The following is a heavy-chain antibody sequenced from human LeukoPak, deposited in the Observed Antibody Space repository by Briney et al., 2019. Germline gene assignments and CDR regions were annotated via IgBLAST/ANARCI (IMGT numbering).Heavy chain of an antibody. J-gene: IGHJ4*02. CDR3: AKSYGYGYGCWDS. CDR2: ITVSGGAT. V-gene: IGHV3-23*01. Sequence: GGSLRLSCAASGFTFSSYAMTWVRQAPGKGLERVSGITVSGGATFYASSVKGRFFISRDNSKNMLSLQMNSLRAEDTAVYYCAKSYGYGYGCWDSWGPGTLVTVSS. CDR1: GFTFSSYA. D-gene: IGHD5-18*01.